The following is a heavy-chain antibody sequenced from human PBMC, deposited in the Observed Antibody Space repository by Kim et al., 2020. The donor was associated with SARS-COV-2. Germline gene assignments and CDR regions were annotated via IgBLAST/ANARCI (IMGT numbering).Heavy chain of an antibody. CDR3: AREGFGELWNWFDP. Sequence: ASVKVSCKASGYTFTSYAMNWVRQAPGQGLEWMGWINTNTGNPTYAQGFTGRFVFSLDTSVSTAYLQISSLKAEDTAVYYCAREGFGELWNWFDPWGQGTLVTVSS. J-gene: IGHJ5*02. CDR1: GYTFTSYA. D-gene: IGHD3-10*01. CDR2: INTNTGNP. V-gene: IGHV7-4-1*02.